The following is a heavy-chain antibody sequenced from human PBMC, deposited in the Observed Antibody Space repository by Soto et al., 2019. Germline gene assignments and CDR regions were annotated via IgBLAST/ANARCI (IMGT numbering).Heavy chain of an antibody. D-gene: IGHD6-19*01. CDR3: ARTSEAGNFFEVAWFDP. V-gene: IGHV1-46*03. Sequence: ASVKVSCKASGYTFTSYYMHWVRQAPGQGLEWMGIINPSGGSTSYAQKFQGRVTMTRDTSTITVYMELSSLRSEDTAVYYCARTSEAGNFFEVAWFDPWGQGTTVTVSS. CDR2: INPSGGST. CDR1: GYTFTSYY. J-gene: IGHJ5*01.